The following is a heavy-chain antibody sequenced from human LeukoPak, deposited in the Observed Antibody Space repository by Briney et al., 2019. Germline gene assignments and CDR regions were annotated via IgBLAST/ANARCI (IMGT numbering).Heavy chain of an antibody. Sequence: ASVKVSCKASGYTFTSYDINWVRQATGQGLEWMGRMNPNSGNTGYAQKFQGRVTMTTDTSTSTAYMELRSLRSDDTAVYYCARGPTTYYDILTGQMDYFDYWGQGTLVTVSS. J-gene: IGHJ4*02. CDR2: MNPNSGNT. CDR3: ARGPTTYYDILTGQMDYFDY. V-gene: IGHV1-8*01. CDR1: GYTFTSYD. D-gene: IGHD3-9*01.